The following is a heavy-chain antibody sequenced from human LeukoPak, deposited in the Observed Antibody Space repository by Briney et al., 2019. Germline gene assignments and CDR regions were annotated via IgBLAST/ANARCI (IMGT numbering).Heavy chain of an antibody. V-gene: IGHV4-59*12. D-gene: IGHD5-24*01. CDR3: ARYQTNPMATINWFDP. Sequence: SETLSLTCTVSGGSISSYYWSWIRQPPGKGLEWIGYIYHSGSTYYNPSLKSRVTISVDRSKNQFSLKLSSVTAADTAVYYCARYQTNPMATINWFDPWGQGTLVTVSS. CDR2: IYHSGST. J-gene: IGHJ5*02. CDR1: GGSISSYY.